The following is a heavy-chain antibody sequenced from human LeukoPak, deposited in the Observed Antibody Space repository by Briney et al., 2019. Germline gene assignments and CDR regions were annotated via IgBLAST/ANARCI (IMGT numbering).Heavy chain of an antibody. CDR2: IYYSGST. CDR3: ARHQDFSAVAGVDAFDI. V-gene: IGHV4-59*08. J-gene: IGHJ3*02. Sequence: PSETLSLTCTVSGGSISSYYWSWIRQPPGKGLEWIGYIYYSGSTNYNPSLKSRVTISVDTSKNQFSLKLSSVTAADTAVYYCARHQDFSAVAGVDAFDIWGQGTMVTVSS. CDR1: GGSISSYY. D-gene: IGHD6-19*01.